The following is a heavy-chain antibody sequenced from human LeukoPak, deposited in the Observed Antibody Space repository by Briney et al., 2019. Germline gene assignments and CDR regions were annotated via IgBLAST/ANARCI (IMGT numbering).Heavy chain of an antibody. J-gene: IGHJ4*02. Sequence: SVKVSCKASGGTFSSYTISWVRQAPGQGLEWMGRIIPMLGIANYAQKFQGRVTITADKYTRTAYMELSSLGSEDTAVYYCARASIAARTGFDYWGQGTLVTVSS. CDR3: ARASIAARTGFDY. CDR1: GGTFSSYT. V-gene: IGHV1-69*02. CDR2: IIPMLGIA. D-gene: IGHD6-6*01.